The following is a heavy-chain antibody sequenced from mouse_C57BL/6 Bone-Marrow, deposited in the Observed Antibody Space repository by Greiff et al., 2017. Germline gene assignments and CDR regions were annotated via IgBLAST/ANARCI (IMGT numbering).Heavy chain of an antibody. CDR3: ARLEFDGSSGDWYFDV. CDR1: GYTFTSYD. CDR2: IYPREGST. Sequence: VKLQESGPELVKPGASVKLSCTASGYTFTSYDINWVQQRPGQGLDWIGWIYPREGSTKHNEKFKGQATLTVDTSSSTAYMELHMLTSEDSAIYFCARLEFDGSSGDWYFDVWGTVTTVTVSS. V-gene: IGHV1-85*01. D-gene: IGHD1-1*01. J-gene: IGHJ1*03.